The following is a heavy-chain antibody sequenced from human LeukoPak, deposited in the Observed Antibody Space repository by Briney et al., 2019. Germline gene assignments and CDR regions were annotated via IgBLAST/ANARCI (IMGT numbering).Heavy chain of an antibody. Sequence: GGSLRLSCAASGFTVSSNYMSWVRQAPGKGLEWVSVIYRGGSTYYADSVKGRFTISRHNSKNTLYLQMNSLRAEDTAVYYCARDRVVPYDFWSGSYYGMDVWGQGTTVTVSS. J-gene: IGHJ6*02. D-gene: IGHD3-3*01. CDR1: GFTVSSNY. V-gene: IGHV3-53*04. CDR2: IYRGGST. CDR3: ARDRVVPYDFWSGSYYGMDV.